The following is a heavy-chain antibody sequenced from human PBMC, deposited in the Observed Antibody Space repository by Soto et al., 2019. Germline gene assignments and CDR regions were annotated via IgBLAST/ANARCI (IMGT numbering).Heavy chain of an antibody. CDR3: ARQIYDSDTGPNFQYYFDS. CDR2: IFPGDSDT. CDR1: GYSFTNYW. D-gene: IGHD3-22*01. J-gene: IGHJ4*02. Sequence: PGESLKISCKGSGYSFTNYWIGWVRQMPGKGLEWMGIIFPGDSDTRYSPSFRGQVTISADTSISTAYLQWSSLRASDTAIYYCARQIYDSDTGPNFQYYFDSWGQGTPVTVSS. V-gene: IGHV5-51*01.